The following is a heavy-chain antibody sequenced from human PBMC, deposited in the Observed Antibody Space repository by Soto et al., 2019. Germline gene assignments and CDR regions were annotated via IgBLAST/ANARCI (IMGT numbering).Heavy chain of an antibody. D-gene: IGHD2-15*01. CDR3: ARDHGCSGGSCYSGYFDY. V-gene: IGHV1-69*04. Sequence: ASVKVSCKASGGTFSSYTISWVRQAPGQGLEWMGRIIPILGIANYAQKFQGRVTITADKSTSTAYMELSSLRSEDTAVYYCARDHGCSGGSCYSGYFDYWGQGTLVTVSS. J-gene: IGHJ4*02. CDR1: GGTFSSYT. CDR2: IIPILGIA.